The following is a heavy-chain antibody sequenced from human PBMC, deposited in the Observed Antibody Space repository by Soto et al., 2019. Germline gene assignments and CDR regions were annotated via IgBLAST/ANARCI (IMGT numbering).Heavy chain of an antibody. CDR2: IWYDGNNK. CDR1: GFTFSNYG. CDR3: ARGLHSLFDY. D-gene: IGHD2-21*01. J-gene: IGHJ4*02. Sequence: GGSLRLSCAASGFTFSNYGMHWVRQAPGKGLEWVAVIWYDGNNKYYADSVKGRFSISRDNSNNTLYVQMTSLRAEDTAVYYCARGLHSLFDYWGQGTLVTVSS. V-gene: IGHV3-33*01.